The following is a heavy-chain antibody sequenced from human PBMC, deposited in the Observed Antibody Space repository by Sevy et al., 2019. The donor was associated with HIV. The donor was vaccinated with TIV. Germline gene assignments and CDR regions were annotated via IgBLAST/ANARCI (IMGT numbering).Heavy chain of an antibody. Sequence: SLKISCAASGFTFDDFAMHWVRQVPGKGLEWVSGLNWDSGSVAYADSVKGRFTIPRDNAKNALFLQMNSLRAEDTALYYCAKDIGATGIAVVANWGQGIQVTVSS. V-gene: IGHV3-9*01. CDR2: LNWDSGSV. CDR3: AKDIGATGIAVVAN. J-gene: IGHJ4*02. CDR1: GFTFDDFA. D-gene: IGHD6-19*01.